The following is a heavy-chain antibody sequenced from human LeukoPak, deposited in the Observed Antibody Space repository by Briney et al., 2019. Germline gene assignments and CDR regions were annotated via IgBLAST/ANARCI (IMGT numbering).Heavy chain of an antibody. Sequence: GGSLRLSCAASGFTFTDYYMSWIRQAPGKGLEWLSYISSSGSTIYYADSVKGRFTISRDNAKNSLYLQMNSLRPEDTAVYYCAKDDAWLQYGDWGRGTLVTVSS. D-gene: IGHD5-24*01. V-gene: IGHV3-11*01. CDR3: AKDDAWLQYGD. J-gene: IGHJ4*02. CDR2: ISSSGSTI. CDR1: GFTFTDYY.